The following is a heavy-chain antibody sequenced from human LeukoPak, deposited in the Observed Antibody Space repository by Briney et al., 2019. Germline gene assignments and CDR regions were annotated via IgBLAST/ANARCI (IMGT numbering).Heavy chain of an antibody. Sequence: GGSLRLSCAPSGFTFSSYGMNWVRQAPGKGLEWVSSISSSSAYMFYADSVKGRFTISGDNAQNSLYLQMDSLRAEDTAVYFCARGSNSGYSIDSWGQGTLVTVSS. J-gene: IGHJ4*02. CDR2: ISSSSAYM. CDR3: ARGSNSGYSIDS. CDR1: GFTFSSYG. V-gene: IGHV3-21*01. D-gene: IGHD3-22*01.